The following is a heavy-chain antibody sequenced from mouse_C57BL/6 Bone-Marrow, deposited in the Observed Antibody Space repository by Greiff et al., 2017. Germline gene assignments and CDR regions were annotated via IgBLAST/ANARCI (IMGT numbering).Heavy chain of an antibody. Sequence: DVKLVESGAELVRPGASVKLSCTASGFNIKDDYMHWVKQRPEQGLEWIGWIDPENGDTEYASKFQGKATITADTSSNTAYLQLSSLTSEDTAVYYCTTMVTPFAYWGQGTLVTVSA. CDR2: IDPENGDT. D-gene: IGHD2-2*01. J-gene: IGHJ3*01. CDR1: GFNIKDDY. CDR3: TTMVTPFAY. V-gene: IGHV14-4*01.